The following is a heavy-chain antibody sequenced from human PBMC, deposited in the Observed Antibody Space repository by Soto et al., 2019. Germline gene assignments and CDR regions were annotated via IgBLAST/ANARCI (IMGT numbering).Heavy chain of an antibody. CDR2: ISSDGSGT. Sequence: GGLLRRSRPASGFSIRSYDMRWYSQAPGKGLEYVSAISSDGSGTYYADSVKGRFTISRDNSKNMLYLQMNSLRADDTAVYSCVKVGYCSRTSCSYRTLGYWGQGTLVTVSS. J-gene: IGHJ4*02. CDR3: VKVGYCSRTSCSYRTLGY. CDR1: GFSIRSYD. D-gene: IGHD2-2*01. V-gene: IGHV3-64D*06.